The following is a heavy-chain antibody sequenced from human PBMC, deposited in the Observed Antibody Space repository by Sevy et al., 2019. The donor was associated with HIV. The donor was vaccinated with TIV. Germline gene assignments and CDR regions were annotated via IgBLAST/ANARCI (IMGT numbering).Heavy chain of an antibody. J-gene: IGHJ4*02. CDR2: ISDSGTTT. CDR3: ARAFTGGYQQPFDY. Sequence: GGSLRLSCAASGFTFSSHAMSWVRQAPGKGLEWVSAISDSGTTTYHEDSVKGRFTISRDNSKNTLYLQMDGLRADDTAIYYCARAFTGGYQQPFDYWGQGTLVTVSS. V-gene: IGHV3-23*01. D-gene: IGHD1-26*01. CDR1: GFTFSSHA.